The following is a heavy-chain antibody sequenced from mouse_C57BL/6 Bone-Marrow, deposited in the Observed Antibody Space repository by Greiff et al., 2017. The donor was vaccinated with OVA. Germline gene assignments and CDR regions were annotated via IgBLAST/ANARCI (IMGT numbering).Heavy chain of an antibody. CDR1: GYSITSGYY. CDR2: ISYDGSN. CDR3: ARDSNYVWFAY. D-gene: IGHD2-5*01. V-gene: IGHV3-6*01. J-gene: IGHJ3*01. Sequence: DVKLVESGPGLVKPSQSLSLTCSVTGYSITSGYYWNWIRQFPGNKLEWMGYISYDGSNNYNPSLKNRISITRDTSKNQFFLKLNSVTTEDTATYYCARDSNYVWFAYWGQGTLVTVSA.